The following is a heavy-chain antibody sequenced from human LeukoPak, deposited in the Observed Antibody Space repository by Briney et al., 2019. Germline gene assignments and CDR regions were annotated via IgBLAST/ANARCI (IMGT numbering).Heavy chain of an antibody. V-gene: IGHV3-48*03. D-gene: IGHD3-22*01. J-gene: IGHJ4*02. CDR3: ARDRGFYDSSGYLMTYYFDY. CDR2: ISSSGSTI. CDR1: GLTFSSYE. Sequence: GGSLRLSCAASGLTFSSYEMNWVRQAPGKGLEWVSYISSSGSTIYYADSVKGRFTISRDNAKNSLYLQMNSQRAEDTAVYYCARDRGFYDSSGYLMTYYFDYWGQGTLVTVSS.